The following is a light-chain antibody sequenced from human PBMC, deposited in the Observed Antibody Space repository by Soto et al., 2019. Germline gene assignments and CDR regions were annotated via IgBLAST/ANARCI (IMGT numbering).Light chain of an antibody. J-gene: IGKJ2*01. CDR2: GAS. V-gene: IGKV1-39*01. Sequence: DIQMTQSPSSLSASVGDRVAITCRPSQSISSHLSWFQQRPGKAPKLLIFGASSLQSGVPSRFSGSGSATHFTLTITSLQPEDFATYYCQQSYCTPYTFGQGTKLDIK. CDR3: QQSYCTPYT. CDR1: QSISSH.